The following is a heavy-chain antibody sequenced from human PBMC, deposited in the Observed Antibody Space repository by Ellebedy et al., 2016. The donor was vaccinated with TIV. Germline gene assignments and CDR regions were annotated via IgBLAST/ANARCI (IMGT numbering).Heavy chain of an antibody. CDR3: ARALDRVWNDLGGYAFDI. Sequence: SETLSLTXTVSGGSISSYYWGWIRQPPGKGLEWIGSIYYSGSTYYNPSLKSRVTISVDTSKNQFSLKLSSVTAADTAVYYCARALDRVWNDLGGYAFDIWGQGTMVTVSS. D-gene: IGHD1-1*01. V-gene: IGHV4-39*01. CDR2: IYYSGST. J-gene: IGHJ3*02. CDR1: GGSISSYY.